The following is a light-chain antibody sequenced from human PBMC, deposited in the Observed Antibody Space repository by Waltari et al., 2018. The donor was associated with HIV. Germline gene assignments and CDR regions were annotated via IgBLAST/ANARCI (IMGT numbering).Light chain of an antibody. V-gene: IGLV2-14*03. CDR1: SNDVGGYNY. J-gene: IGLJ2*01. CDR3: SSYTKTLYVI. CDR2: DVT. Sequence: QSALTQPASVSGSPGQSITISCTGTSNDVGGYNYVSWYQQHPGKAPKLMIYDVTTRPSGVSDRVSGSKSGNTASLTISVLQAEDEADYYCSSYTKTLYVIFGGGTKLTVL.